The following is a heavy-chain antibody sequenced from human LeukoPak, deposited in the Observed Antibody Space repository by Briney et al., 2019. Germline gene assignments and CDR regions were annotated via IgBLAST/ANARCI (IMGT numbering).Heavy chain of an antibody. D-gene: IGHD6-19*01. CDR1: GFTFSSYG. V-gene: IGHV3-33*01. CDR3: ARRGAVAGTHYFDY. CDR2: IWYDGSNK. Sequence: GSLRLSCAASGFTFSSYGMHWVRQAPGKGLEWVAVIWYDGSNKYYADSVKGRFTISRDNSKNTLYLQMNSLRAEDTAVYYCARRGAVAGTHYFDYWGQGTLVTVSS. J-gene: IGHJ4*02.